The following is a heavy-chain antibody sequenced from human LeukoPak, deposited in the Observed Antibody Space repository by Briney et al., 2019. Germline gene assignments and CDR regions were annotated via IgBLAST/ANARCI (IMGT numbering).Heavy chain of an antibody. J-gene: IGHJ4*02. CDR3: ARGHSAVLLRYFDWSDLYFFDY. CDR1: GYTFTGYY. V-gene: IGHV1-2*02. Sequence: GASVKVSCKASGYTFTGYYMHWVRQAPGQGLEWMGWINPNSGGTNYAQKFQGRVTMTRDTSISTAYMELSRLRSDDTAVYYCARGHSAVLLRYFDWSDLYFFDYWVQGTLVTVSS. CDR2: INPNSGGT. D-gene: IGHD3-9*01.